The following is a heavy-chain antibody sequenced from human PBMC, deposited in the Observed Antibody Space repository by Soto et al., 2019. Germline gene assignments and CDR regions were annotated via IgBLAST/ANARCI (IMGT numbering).Heavy chain of an antibody. J-gene: IGHJ6*02. V-gene: IGHV1-58*01. CDR1: GFTFTSSA. CDR2: IVVGSGNT. D-gene: IGHD6-19*01. CDR3: ATGLVNYYGMDV. Sequence: SVKVSCKASGFTFTSSAVQWVRQARGQRLEWIGWIVVGSGNTNYAQKFQERVTITRDMSTSTAYMELSSLRSEDTAVYYCATGLVNYYGMDVWGQGSTVTVSS.